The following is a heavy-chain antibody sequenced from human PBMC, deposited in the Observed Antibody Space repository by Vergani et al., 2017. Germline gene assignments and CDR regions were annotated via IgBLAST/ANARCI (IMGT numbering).Heavy chain of an antibody. CDR1: GGSISSGGYY. Sequence: QVQLQESGPGLVKPSQTLSLTCTVSGGSISSGGYYWSWIRQHPGKGLEWIGYIYYSGSTYYNPSLKSRVTISVDTSKNQFSLKLSSVTAADTAVYYCARSPSAATQVDWFDPWGQGTLVTVSS. J-gene: IGHJ5*02. D-gene: IGHD2-15*01. CDR3: ARSPSAATQVDWFDP. V-gene: IGHV4-31*03. CDR2: IYYSGST.